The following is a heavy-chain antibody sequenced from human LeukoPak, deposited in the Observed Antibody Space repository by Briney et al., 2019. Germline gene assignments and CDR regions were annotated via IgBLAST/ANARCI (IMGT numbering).Heavy chain of an antibody. V-gene: IGHV3-66*01. CDR1: GFTVRTNY. CDR3: AKVRGFVGTSYFDY. D-gene: IGHD1-26*01. J-gene: IGHJ4*02. Sequence: GGSLRLSCAASGFTVRTNYMSWVRQAPGKGLEWVSVIYSDGSIYYADSVRGRFTISRDNSKNTVYLQMKSLRAEDTAVYYCAKVRGFVGTSYFDYWGQGTLVTASS. CDR2: IYSDGSI.